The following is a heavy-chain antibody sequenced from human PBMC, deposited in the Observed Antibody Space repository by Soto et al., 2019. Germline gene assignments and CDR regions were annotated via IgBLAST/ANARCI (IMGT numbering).Heavy chain of an antibody. V-gene: IGHV3-30*18. CDR1: GFTFSSYG. CDR3: AKDEELQLSAFDI. D-gene: IGHD1-7*01. CDR2: ISYDASSE. Sequence: GGSLRLSCAASGFTFSSYGMHRVRQAPGKGLEWVTAISYDASSEYYADSVEGRFTISRDNSKNTLYLQMNSLRPEDTAVYYCAKDEELQLSAFDIWGQGTVVTVSS. J-gene: IGHJ3*02.